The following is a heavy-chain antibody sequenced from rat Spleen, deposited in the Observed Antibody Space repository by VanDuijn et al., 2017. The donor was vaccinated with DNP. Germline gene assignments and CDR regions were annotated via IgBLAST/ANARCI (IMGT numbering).Heavy chain of an antibody. CDR3: ATSNYGYNYAFDY. D-gene: IGHD1-9*01. J-gene: IGHJ2*01. V-gene: IGHV5S23*01. CDR1: GFIFSDYN. CDR2: ISTSGGST. Sequence: EVQLVESGGGLVQPGRSLKLSCAASGFIFSDYNMAWVRQAPKKGLEWVATISTSGGSTYYGDSVKGRFTISRDNAKSTLYLQMDSLRSEDTATYYCATSNYGYNYAFDYWGQGVMVSVSS.